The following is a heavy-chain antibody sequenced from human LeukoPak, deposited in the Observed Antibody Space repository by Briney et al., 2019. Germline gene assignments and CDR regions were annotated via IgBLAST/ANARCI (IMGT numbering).Heavy chain of an antibody. CDR1: GGSISSYY. CDR2: IYYSGST. J-gene: IGHJ5*02. CDR3: ARDAYGGNSWGWFDP. D-gene: IGHD4-23*01. V-gene: IGHV4-59*01. Sequence: SETLSLTCTVSGGSISSYYWSWIRQPPGKGLEWIGYIYYSGSTNYNPSLKSRVTISVDTSKNQFSLKLSSVTAADTAVYYCARDAYGGNSWGWFDPWGQGTLVTVSA.